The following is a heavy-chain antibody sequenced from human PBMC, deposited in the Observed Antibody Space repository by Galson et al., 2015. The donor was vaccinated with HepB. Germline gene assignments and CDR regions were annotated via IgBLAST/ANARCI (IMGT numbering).Heavy chain of an antibody. CDR3: ARRGITMVRGAKPANYYYYGMDV. J-gene: IGHJ6*02. D-gene: IGHD3-10*01. CDR2: IYPGDSDT. CDR1: GYSFTSYW. Sequence: QSGAEVKKPGESLKISCKGSGYSFTSYWIGWVRQMPGKGLEWMGIIYPGDSDTRYSPSFQGQVTISADKSISTAYLQWSSLKASDTAMYYCARRGITMVRGAKPANYYYYGMDVWGQGTTVTVSS. V-gene: IGHV5-51*01.